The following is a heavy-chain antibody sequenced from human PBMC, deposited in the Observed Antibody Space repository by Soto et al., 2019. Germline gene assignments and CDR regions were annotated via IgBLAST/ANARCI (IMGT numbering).Heavy chain of an antibody. Sequence: ASVKVSCKVSGYTLTELSMHWVRQAPGKGLERMGGFDPEDGETIYAQKFQGRVTMTEDTSTDTAYMELSSLRSEDTAVYYCATGSELERPDAFDIWGQGTMVTVSS. CDR2: FDPEDGET. V-gene: IGHV1-24*01. D-gene: IGHD1-1*01. J-gene: IGHJ3*02. CDR3: ATGSELERPDAFDI. CDR1: GYTLTELS.